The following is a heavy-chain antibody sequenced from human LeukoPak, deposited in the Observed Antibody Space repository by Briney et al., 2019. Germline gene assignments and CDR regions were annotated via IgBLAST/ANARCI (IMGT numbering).Heavy chain of an antibody. Sequence: ALVKVSCKASGYTFTGYYMHWVRQAPGQGLEWMGWINPNSGGTNYAQKFQGRVTMTRDTSISTAYMELSRLRSDDTAVYYCAREGCSSTSCQGGWFDPWGQGTLVTVSS. V-gene: IGHV1-2*02. D-gene: IGHD2-2*01. CDR2: INPNSGGT. CDR1: GYTFTGYY. CDR3: AREGCSSTSCQGGWFDP. J-gene: IGHJ5*02.